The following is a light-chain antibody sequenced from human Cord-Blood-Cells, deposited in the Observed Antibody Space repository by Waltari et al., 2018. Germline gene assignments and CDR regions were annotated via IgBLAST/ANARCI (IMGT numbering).Light chain of an antibody. CDR3: CSYADSSTYF. V-gene: IGLV2-23*01. CDR1: SSAVGSYNL. CDR2: EGS. Sequence: QSALTQPASVSGSPGQSITISCTGPSSAVGSYNLVSWSQQRPGNAPKLMIYEGSKRPSGVSNRFSGSKAGNTASLTISGLQAEDEAYYYCCSYADSSTYFFGTGTKVTVL. J-gene: IGLJ1*01.